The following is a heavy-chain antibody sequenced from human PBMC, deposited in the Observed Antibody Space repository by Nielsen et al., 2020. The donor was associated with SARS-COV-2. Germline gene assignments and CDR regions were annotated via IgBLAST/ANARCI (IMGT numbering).Heavy chain of an antibody. V-gene: IGHV4-59*01. J-gene: IGHJ4*02. D-gene: IGHD3-22*01. Sequence: SETLSLTCTVSGGSISSYYWSWIRQPPGKGLEWIGYIYYSGSTNYNPSLKSRVTISVDTSKNQFSLKLSSVTAADTAVYYCARGVGYYDSSGYYYFDYWGQGTLVTVSS. CDR1: GGSISSYY. CDR2: IYYSGST. CDR3: ARGVGYYDSSGYYYFDY.